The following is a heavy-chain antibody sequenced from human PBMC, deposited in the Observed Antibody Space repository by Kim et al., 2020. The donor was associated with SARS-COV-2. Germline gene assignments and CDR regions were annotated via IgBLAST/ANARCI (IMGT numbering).Heavy chain of an antibody. CDR3: AKEYYYDSSGYYGLNYFDY. D-gene: IGHD3-22*01. J-gene: IGHJ4*02. V-gene: IGHV3-43*01. Sequence: RFTIARDNSKNSLYLQMNSLRTEDTALYYCAKEYYYDSSGYYGLNYFDYWGQGTLVTVSS.